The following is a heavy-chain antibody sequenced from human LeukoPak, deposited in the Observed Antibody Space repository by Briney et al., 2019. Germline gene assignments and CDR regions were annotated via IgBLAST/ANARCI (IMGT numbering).Heavy chain of an antibody. CDR2: IYYSGTT. CDR1: GGSISSYY. J-gene: IGHJ4*02. Sequence: SETLSLTCTVSGGSISSYYWSWIRQPPGKGLEWIGYIYYSGTTNYNPSLKSRVTISVDTSRNQFSLKLSSVTAADTAVYYCARGVYIAAAQYAYWGQGTLVTVSS. D-gene: IGHD6-13*01. V-gene: IGHV4-59*01. CDR3: ARGVYIAAAQYAY.